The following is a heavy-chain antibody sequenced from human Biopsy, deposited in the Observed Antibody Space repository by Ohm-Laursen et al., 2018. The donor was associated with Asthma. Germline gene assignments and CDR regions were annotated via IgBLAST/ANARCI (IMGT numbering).Heavy chain of an antibody. V-gene: IGHV4-31*03. D-gene: IGHD2-21*01. CDR1: YGSITSGGYY. Sequence: PSQTLSLTCPVSYGSITSGGYYWTWIRQHPGKGLEWIGFIYYSGATNYNPSLKSRAALSIDTSKNQFSLRLTFLSASDTAVYYCARGTIVAGIDYWGRGTLVTVSS. CDR3: ARGTIVAGIDY. CDR2: IYYSGAT. J-gene: IGHJ4*02.